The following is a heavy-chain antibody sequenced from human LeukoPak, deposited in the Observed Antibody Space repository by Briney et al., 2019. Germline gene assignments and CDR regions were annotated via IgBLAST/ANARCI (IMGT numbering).Heavy chain of an antibody. J-gene: IGHJ4*02. CDR2: IFSGGNT. CDR1: GFTVSTSY. D-gene: IGHD2-21*02. Sequence: GGSLRLSCAASGFTVSTSYMSWVREAPGKGREWVSTIFSGGNTYYPDSVKGRFTISRDNSENTLYLQMNSLRVEDTAVYFCARELTWHYYEYWGQGTLVTVSS. V-gene: IGHV3-53*01. CDR3: ARELTWHYYEY.